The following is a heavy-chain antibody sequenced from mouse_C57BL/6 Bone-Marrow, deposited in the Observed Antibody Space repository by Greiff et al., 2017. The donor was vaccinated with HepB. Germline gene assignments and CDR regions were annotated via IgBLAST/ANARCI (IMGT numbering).Heavy chain of an antibody. CDR2: INPYNGGT. Sequence: EVQLQQSGPVLVKPGASVKMSCKASGYTFTDYYMNWVKQSHGKSLEWIGVINPYNGGTSYNQKFKGKATLTVDKSSSTAYMELNSLTSEDSAVYYCARFSFITTVHFDYWGQGTTLTVSS. CDR3: ARFSFITTVHFDY. J-gene: IGHJ2*01. V-gene: IGHV1-19*01. CDR1: GYTFTDYY. D-gene: IGHD1-1*01.